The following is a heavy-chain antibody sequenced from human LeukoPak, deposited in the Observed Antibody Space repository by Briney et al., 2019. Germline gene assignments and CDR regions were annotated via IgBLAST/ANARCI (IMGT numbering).Heavy chain of an antibody. V-gene: IGHV1-69*01. J-gene: IGHJ3*02. CDR3: AREGLPAANDAFDI. Sequence: SVKVSCKASGGTFSSYAISWVRQAPGQGLEWMGGIIPIFGTANYAQKFQGRVTITADESTSTAYMELSSLRSEDTAVYYCAREGLPAANDAFDIWGQGTMVTVSS. CDR2: IIPIFGTA. D-gene: IGHD2-2*01. CDR1: GGTFSSYA.